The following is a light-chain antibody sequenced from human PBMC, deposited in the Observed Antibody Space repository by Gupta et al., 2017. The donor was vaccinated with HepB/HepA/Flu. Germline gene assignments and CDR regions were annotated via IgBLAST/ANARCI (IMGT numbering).Light chain of an antibody. CDR3: QSDESSNRVV. CDR2: EDS. Sequence: SVSESPGKTVPLSCTGSSGSIARNYVQWSRPRPARAPTTVIYEDSKRPSGVPDRFSGSIDSSSNSASLTISGRKNEDEADYYCQSDESSNRVVFGGGTKLTVL. V-gene: IGLV6-57*02. J-gene: IGLJ2*01. CDR1: SGSIARNY.